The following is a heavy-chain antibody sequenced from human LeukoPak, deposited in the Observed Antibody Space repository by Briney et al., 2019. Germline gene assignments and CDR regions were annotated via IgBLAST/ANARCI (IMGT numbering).Heavy chain of an antibody. CDR3: ARDAVTMVRGVISIYYFDY. D-gene: IGHD3-10*01. J-gene: IGHJ4*02. CDR2: INTNTGTP. V-gene: IGHV7-4-1*02. CDR1: GYTFTSYA. Sequence: GASVKVSCTASGYTFTSYAMNWVRQAPGQGLEWMGWINTNTGTPTTAQGFTGRFVFSLDTSVSTGYLQISSLKAEDTSVYYCARDAVTMVRGVISIYYFDYWGQGTLVTVSS.